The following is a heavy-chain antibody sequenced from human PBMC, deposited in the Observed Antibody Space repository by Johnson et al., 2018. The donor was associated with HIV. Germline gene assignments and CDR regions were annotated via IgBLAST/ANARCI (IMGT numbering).Heavy chain of an antibody. V-gene: IGHV3-7*03. J-gene: IGHJ3*02. CDR3: ATVVVITQDAFDI. D-gene: IGHD3-22*01. CDR2: IKQDGSEK. CDR1: GFTFRSYW. Sequence: VQLVESGGGLVQPGGSLRLSCAASGFTFRSYWISWVRQAPGKGLEWVANIKQDGSEKYYVDSVKGRFTISRDNSKNTLYLQMNSLRVEDTAVYYCATVVVITQDAFDIWGQGTMVTVSS.